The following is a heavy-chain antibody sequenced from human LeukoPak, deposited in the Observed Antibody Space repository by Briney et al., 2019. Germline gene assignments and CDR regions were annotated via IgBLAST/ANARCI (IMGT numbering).Heavy chain of an antibody. CDR3: ARSTYYYDSSGYYHFDY. CDR2: ISGSDGGT. Sequence: GSLRLSCVASGFTFSSYALNWVRQAPGEGVGWGSGISGSDGGTKYADSVKGRFTISRDNSKNTLYLQMNSLRVEDTAVYYCARSTYYYDSSGYYHFDYWSQGTLVTVSS. V-gene: IGHV3-23*01. D-gene: IGHD3-22*01. J-gene: IGHJ4*02. CDR1: GFTFSSYA.